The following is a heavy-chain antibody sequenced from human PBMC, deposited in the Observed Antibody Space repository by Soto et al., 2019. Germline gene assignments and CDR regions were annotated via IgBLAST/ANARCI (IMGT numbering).Heavy chain of an antibody. V-gene: IGHV3-48*02. Sequence: EVQLVESGGALVQPGGSLRLSCAASGFRFSIYSMNWVRQAPGKGLEWSAYITSDTKTINYGDSVKGRFTISRDNAKNSVYLQMNSLSDEDTAVYYCARSVEGHFDYWGQGTVVTVSS. CDR3: ARSVEGHFDY. CDR2: ITSDTKTI. J-gene: IGHJ4*02. CDR1: GFRFSIYS. D-gene: IGHD6-19*01.